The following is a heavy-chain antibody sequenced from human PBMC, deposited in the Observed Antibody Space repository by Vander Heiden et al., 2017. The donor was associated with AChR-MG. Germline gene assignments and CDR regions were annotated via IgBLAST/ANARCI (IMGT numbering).Heavy chain of an antibody. CDR1: GFTSSSYG. V-gene: IGHV3-30*18. CDR2: ISYDGSNK. CDR3: AKDSWKNYDILTGYPMDV. D-gene: IGHD3-9*01. J-gene: IGHJ6*02. Sequence: QVQLVESGGGVTQPGRSLRLSCAASGFTSSSYGMHWVGQAPGKGLGWVAVISYDGSNKYYADSVKGRFTISRDNSKNTLYLQMNSLRAEDTAVYYCAKDSWKNYDILTGYPMDVWGQGTTVTVSS.